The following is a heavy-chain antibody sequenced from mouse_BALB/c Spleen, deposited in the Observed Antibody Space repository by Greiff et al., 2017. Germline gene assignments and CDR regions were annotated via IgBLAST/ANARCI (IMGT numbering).Heavy chain of an antibody. Sequence: QVQLQQSGAELARPGASVKLSCKASGYTFTSYWMQWVKQRPGQGLEWIGAIYPGDGDTRYTQKFKGKATLTADKSSSTAYMQLSSLASEDSAVYYCARFPRENWAGAMDYWGQGTSVTVSS. V-gene: IGHV1-87*01. CDR2: IYPGDGDT. J-gene: IGHJ4*01. D-gene: IGHD4-1*01. CDR3: ARFPRENWAGAMDY. CDR1: GYTFTSYW.